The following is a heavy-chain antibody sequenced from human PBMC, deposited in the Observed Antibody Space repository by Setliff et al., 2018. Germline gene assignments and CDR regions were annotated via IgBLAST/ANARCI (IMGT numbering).Heavy chain of an antibody. CDR3: AKEKYSSTWYERKPFDC. Sequence: LSLSCAASGFTFSTHAMTWVRQAPGKGLEWVSTATTSGTYSYYADSVKGRFTISRDDSKNTLYLQMNSLRAEDTAVYYCAKEKYSSTWYERKPFDCWGQGTLVTVSS. CDR2: ATTSGTYS. J-gene: IGHJ4*02. CDR1: GFTFSTHA. D-gene: IGHD6-13*01. V-gene: IGHV3-23*01.